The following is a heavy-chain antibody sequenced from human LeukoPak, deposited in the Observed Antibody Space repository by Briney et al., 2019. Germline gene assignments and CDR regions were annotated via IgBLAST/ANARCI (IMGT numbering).Heavy chain of an antibody. V-gene: IGHV1-18*01. CDR3: ARGGPNTESDAFDI. D-gene: IGHD3-16*01. J-gene: IGHJ3*02. Sequence: ASVKVSCKASGYTFTNYGFNWVRQPPGEGLEWMGWISAYKGHTNYAQRLQGRVTMTTDTSSRTAYMELRSLRSDDTAVYYCARGGPNTESDAFDIWGQGTMVTVSS. CDR1: GYTFTNYG. CDR2: ISAYKGHT.